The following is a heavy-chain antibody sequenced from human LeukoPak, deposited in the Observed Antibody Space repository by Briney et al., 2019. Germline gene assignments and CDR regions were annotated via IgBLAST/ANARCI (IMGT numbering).Heavy chain of an antibody. Sequence: TGRSLRLSCTASGFTFGDYAMSWVRQAPGKGLEWVSYISSSGSTIYYADSVKGRFTISRDNAKNSLYLQMNSLRAEDTAVYYCARAARGISQHWDQGTLLTVSS. V-gene: IGHV3-48*03. D-gene: IGHD4-23*01. J-gene: IGHJ1*01. CDR3: ARAARGISQH. CDR2: ISSSGSTI. CDR1: GFTFGDYA.